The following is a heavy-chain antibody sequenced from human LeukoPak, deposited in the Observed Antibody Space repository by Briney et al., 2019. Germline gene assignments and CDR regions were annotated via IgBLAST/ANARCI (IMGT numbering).Heavy chain of an antibody. V-gene: IGHV4-34*01. CDR3: ARGPHTGVNCYDSSGYYY. Sequence: SETLSLTCAVYGGSFSGYYWSWVRQPPGKGLEWIGEINHSGSTNYNPSLKSRVTISVDTSKNQFSLKLSPVTAADTAVYYCARGPHTGVNCYDSSGYYYWGQGTLVTVSS. CDR1: GGSFSGYY. J-gene: IGHJ4*02. D-gene: IGHD3-22*01. CDR2: INHSGST.